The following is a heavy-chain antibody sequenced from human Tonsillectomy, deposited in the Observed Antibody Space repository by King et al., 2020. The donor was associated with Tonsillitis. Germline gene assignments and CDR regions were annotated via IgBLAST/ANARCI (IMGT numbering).Heavy chain of an antibody. Sequence: VQLQESGPGLVKPSETLSLTCTVSGGSISSYYWSWIRQPPGKGLEWVGYIYYSGSTNYNPSLKSRVTISVDPAKNQFSLKLSSVTAADTAVYYCARPRRYYYDRSGYYYDWYFDLWGRGTLVTVSS. D-gene: IGHD3-22*01. J-gene: IGHJ2*01. CDR2: IYYSGST. CDR1: GGSISSYY. CDR3: ARPRRYYYDRSGYYYDWYFDL. V-gene: IGHV4-59*08.